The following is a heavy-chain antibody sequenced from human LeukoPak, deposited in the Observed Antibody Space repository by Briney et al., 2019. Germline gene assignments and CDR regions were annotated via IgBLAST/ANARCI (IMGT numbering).Heavy chain of an antibody. D-gene: IGHD2-15*01. V-gene: IGHV3-48*04. CDR3: ARGRLLRYYMDV. CDR1: GFTFSSYA. CDR2: ISSSSSTI. J-gene: IGHJ6*03. Sequence: GGSLRLSCAASGFTFSSYAMSWARQAPGKGLEWVSYISSSSSTIYYADSVKGRFTISRDNAKNSLYLQMNSLRAEDTAVYYCARGRLLRYYMDVWGKGTTVTVSS.